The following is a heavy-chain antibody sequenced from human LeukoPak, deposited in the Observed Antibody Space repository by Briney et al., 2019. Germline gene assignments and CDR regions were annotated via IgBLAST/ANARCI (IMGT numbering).Heavy chain of an antibody. D-gene: IGHD4-17*01. V-gene: IGHV3-33*01. CDR2: IWYDGSNK. J-gene: IGHJ2*01. CDR1: GFTFSSYG. CDR3: ATGGLTTVTPSGWDFDL. Sequence: GGSLSHPCAASGFTFSSYGMHWVRQAPGKGLEWVAVIWYDGSNKYYADSVKGRFTISRDNSKNTLYLQMNSLRAEDTAVYYCATGGLTTVTPSGWDFDLWGRGTLVTLSS.